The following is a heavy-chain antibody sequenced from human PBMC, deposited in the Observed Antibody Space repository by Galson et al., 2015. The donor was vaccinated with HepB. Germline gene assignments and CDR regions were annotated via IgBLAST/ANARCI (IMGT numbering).Heavy chain of an antibody. D-gene: IGHD5-18*01. CDR3: ARIGRSYGYGY. J-gene: IGHJ4*02. CDR1: GFTVSSNY. Sequence: SLRLACAASGFTVSSNYMSWVRQAPGKGLEWVSVIYSGGSTYYADSVKGRFTISRDNSKNTLYLQMNSLRAEDTAVYYCARIGRSYGYGYWGQGTLVTVSS. CDR2: IYSGGST. V-gene: IGHV3-66*02.